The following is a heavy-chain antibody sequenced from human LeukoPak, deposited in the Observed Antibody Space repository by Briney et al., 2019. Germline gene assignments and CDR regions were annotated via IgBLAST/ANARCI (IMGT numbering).Heavy chain of an antibody. Sequence: LTCLATGFTLIGQYMSWLRQAAAKGLAWVANIRPDSSAKMYVDSVKGQFSISRDNAQNALFLQMDSLRVEDSAVYFCARAEHYNNRKGTVGVYFDFWGRGTLVTVSS. D-gene: IGHD3-22*01. CDR3: ARAEHYNNRKGTVGVYFDF. CDR2: IRPDSSAK. CDR1: GFTLIGQY. V-gene: IGHV3-7*03. J-gene: IGHJ2*01.